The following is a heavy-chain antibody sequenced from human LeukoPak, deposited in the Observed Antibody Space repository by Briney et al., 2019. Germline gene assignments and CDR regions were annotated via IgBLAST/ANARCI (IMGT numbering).Heavy chain of an antibody. CDR1: GFSLSTSGVG. Sequence: SGPTLVNPTQTLTLTCTFSGFSLSTSGVGVGWIRQPPGKALEWLALIYWDDDKRYSPSLKSRLTITKDTSKNQVVLTMTNTDPVDTATYYCAHRRHYYDSSGYDIYDAFDIWGQGTMVTVSS. CDR3: AHRRHYYDSSGYDIYDAFDI. J-gene: IGHJ3*02. CDR2: IYWDDDK. D-gene: IGHD3-22*01. V-gene: IGHV2-5*02.